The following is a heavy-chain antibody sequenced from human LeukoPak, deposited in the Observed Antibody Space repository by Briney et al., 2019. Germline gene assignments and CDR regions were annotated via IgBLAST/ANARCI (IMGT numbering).Heavy chain of an antibody. Sequence: PSETLSLTCTVSGGSISSYYWSWIRQPPGKGLEWIGYLYYSGSTNSNPSLKSRVTMSVDTSKNQFSLKLRSVTAAATAVYYCARGGSGISNAFDIWGQGTMVTVSS. J-gene: IGHJ3*02. CDR2: LYYSGST. D-gene: IGHD3-3*01. CDR1: GGSISSYY. CDR3: ARGGSGISNAFDI. V-gene: IGHV4-59*01.